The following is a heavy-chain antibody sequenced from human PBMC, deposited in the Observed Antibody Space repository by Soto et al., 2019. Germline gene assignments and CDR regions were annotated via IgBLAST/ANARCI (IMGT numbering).Heavy chain of an antibody. Sequence: EVQLVESGGGLVKPGGSLRLSCAASGFTFSSYSMNWVRQAPGKGLEWVSSISSSSSYIYYADSVKGRFTISRDNAKNSLYLKMNSLRAEDTAVYYCARDPPGTTPNYFAYWGQGTLVTVSS. J-gene: IGHJ4*02. CDR3: ARDPPGTTPNYFAY. CDR2: ISSSSSYI. CDR1: GFTFSSYS. V-gene: IGHV3-21*01. D-gene: IGHD1-1*01.